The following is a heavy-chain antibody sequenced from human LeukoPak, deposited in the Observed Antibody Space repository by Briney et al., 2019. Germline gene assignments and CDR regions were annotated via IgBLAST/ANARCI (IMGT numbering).Heavy chain of an antibody. J-gene: IGHJ4*02. CDR2: IYSGGGT. V-gene: IGHV3-66*01. Sequence: WESLTLSCAASGFTVSSNYMSWVRQAPGKGLEWVSVIYSGGGTYYADSVKGRFTISRDNSKNTVYLQMNSLRAEDTAVYYCARASFWFDYSGYYFDFWGQGTMVTASS. CDR1: GFTVSSNY. CDR3: ARASFWFDYSGYYFDF. D-gene: IGHD2-15*01.